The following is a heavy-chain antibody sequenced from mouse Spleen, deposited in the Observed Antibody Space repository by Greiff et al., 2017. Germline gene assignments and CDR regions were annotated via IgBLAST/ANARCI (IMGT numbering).Heavy chain of an antibody. V-gene: IGHV1-18*01. Sequence: EVMLVESGPELVKPGASVKIPCKASGYTFTDYNMDWVKQSHGKSLEWIGDINPNNGGTIYNQKFKGKATLTVDKSSSTAYMELRSLTSEDTAVYYCTRTGLDYWGQGTTLTVSS. D-gene: IGHD4-1*01. CDR3: TRTGLDY. J-gene: IGHJ2*01. CDR2: INPNNGGT. CDR1: GYTFTDYN.